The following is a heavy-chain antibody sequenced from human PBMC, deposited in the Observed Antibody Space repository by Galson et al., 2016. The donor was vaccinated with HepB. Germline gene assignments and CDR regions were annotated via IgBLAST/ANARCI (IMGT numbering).Heavy chain of an antibody. J-gene: IGHJ6*02. CDR1: GFTFGDYA. Sequence: SLRLSCAASGFTFGDYAMSWFRQAPGKRLEWLGFIRSKPYGGTTEYAASVKDRFTISRDYSKSIAYLQMNSLKTEDTAVYYCTGQLVGFYYYSGMDVWGQGTTVTVSS. CDR2: IRSKPYGGTT. V-gene: IGHV3-49*03. D-gene: IGHD6-6*01. CDR3: TGQLVGFYYYSGMDV.